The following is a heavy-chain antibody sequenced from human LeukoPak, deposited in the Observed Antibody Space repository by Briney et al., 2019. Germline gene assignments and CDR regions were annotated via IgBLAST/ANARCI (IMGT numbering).Heavy chain of an antibody. D-gene: IGHD2-2*01. Sequence: GGSLRLSCAASGFTFSSYWMSWVRQAPGKGLEWVASIKKGGSEKYYVDSVKGRFTISRDNAKNSLYLQMNNLRAEDTAVYYCARPRGCGSARCNNFDSWGQGTLVTVSS. V-gene: IGHV3-7*01. CDR1: GFTFSSYW. CDR2: IKKGGSEK. J-gene: IGHJ4*02. CDR3: ARPRGCGSARCNNFDS.